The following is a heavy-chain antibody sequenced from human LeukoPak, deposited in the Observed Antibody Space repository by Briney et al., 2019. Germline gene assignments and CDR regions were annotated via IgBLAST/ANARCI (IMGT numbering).Heavy chain of an antibody. CDR1: GGSFSGYY. CDR2: INHSGSA. J-gene: IGHJ4*02. V-gene: IGHV4-34*01. D-gene: IGHD5-12*01. CDR3: ARGPGLRPLDY. Sequence: SETLSLTCAVYGGSFSGYYWSWIRQPPGKGLEWIGEINHSGSANYNPSLKSRVTISVDTSKNQFSLKLSSVTAADTAVYYCARGPGLRPLDYWGQGTLVTVSS.